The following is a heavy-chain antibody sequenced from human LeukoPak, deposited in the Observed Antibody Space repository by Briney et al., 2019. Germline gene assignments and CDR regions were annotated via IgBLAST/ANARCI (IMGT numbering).Heavy chain of an antibody. Sequence: GGSLRLSCAASGVTFSSYSMNWVRQAPGKGLEWVSSISSSSSYIYYADSVKGRFTISRDNAKNSLYLQMNSLRAEDTAVYYCARANLWFGLDYYGMEVWGQGTTVTVSS. CDR2: ISSSSSYI. D-gene: IGHD3-10*01. V-gene: IGHV3-21*01. CDR1: GVTFSSYS. J-gene: IGHJ6*02. CDR3: ARANLWFGLDYYGMEV.